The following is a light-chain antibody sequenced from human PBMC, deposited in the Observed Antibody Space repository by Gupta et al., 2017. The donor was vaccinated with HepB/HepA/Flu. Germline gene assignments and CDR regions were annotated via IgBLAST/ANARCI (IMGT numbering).Light chain of an antibody. CDR2: ASS. Sequence: EIVMTQSPATLSVSPGERVTLSCRASQSVFSNLAWYQQKPGQAPRLLIYASSTRATGIPARFSGSGSGTEFILIISSLQSEDFAVYYCQQYNNWPRTFGQGTKVEI. CDR1: QSVFSN. J-gene: IGKJ1*01. V-gene: IGKV3-15*01. CDR3: QQYNNWPRT.